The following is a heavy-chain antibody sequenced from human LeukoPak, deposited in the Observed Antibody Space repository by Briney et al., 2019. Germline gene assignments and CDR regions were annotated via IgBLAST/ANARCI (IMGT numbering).Heavy chain of an antibody. D-gene: IGHD3-10*01. CDR1: GDSISSGDYS. CDR2: IYYSGST. V-gene: IGHV4-30-2*01. CDR3: ARNSGSYVVFNY. Sequence: SQTLSLTCAASGDSISSGDYSWSWIRQPPGKGLEWIGYIYYSGSTYYNPSLKSRVSISIDGSKNQFSLKLTSVTAADTAVYYCARNSGSYVVFNYWGQGTLVTVSS. J-gene: IGHJ4*02.